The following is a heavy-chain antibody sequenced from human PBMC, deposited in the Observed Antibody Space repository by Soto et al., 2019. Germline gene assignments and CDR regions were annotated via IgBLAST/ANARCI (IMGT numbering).Heavy chain of an antibody. D-gene: IGHD3-16*01. J-gene: IGHJ6*02. Sequence: XESLRLSCAASGFMFDEYNMHWVRQAPGKGLEWLSLITWNGANTYYADSVKGRFTISRDGTTKSVSLQMTSLKREDTGLYYCARETLSYGSALDVWGQGTTVTVSS. CDR2: ITWNGANT. CDR3: ARETLSYGSALDV. CDR1: GFMFDEYN. V-gene: IGHV3-43*01.